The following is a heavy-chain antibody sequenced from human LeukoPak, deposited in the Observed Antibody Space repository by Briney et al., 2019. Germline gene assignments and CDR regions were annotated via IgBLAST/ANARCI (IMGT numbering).Heavy chain of an antibody. CDR2: ISSSSSYI. D-gene: IGHD3-22*01. V-gene: IGHV3-21*01. J-gene: IGHJ4*02. CDR3: ARDVGSRIVDY. Sequence: GGSLRLSSAASGFTFSSYSMNWVRQAPGKGLEWVSSISSSSSYIYYADSVKGRFTISRDNAKNSLYLQMNSLRAEDTAVYYCARDVGSRIVDYWGQGTLVTVSS. CDR1: GFTFSSYS.